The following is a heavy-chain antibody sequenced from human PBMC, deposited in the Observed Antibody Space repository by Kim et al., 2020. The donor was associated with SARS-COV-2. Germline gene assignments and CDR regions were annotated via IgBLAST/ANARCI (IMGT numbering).Heavy chain of an antibody. Sequence: SETLSLTCAVYGGSFSGYYWSWIRQPPGKGLEWIGEINHSGSTNYNPSLKSRVTISVDTSKNQFSLKLSSVTAADTAVYYCARVFVSSSTRPWYSSGMGRGFDYWGQGTLVTVSS. CDR1: GGSFSGYY. D-gene: IGHD6-19*01. J-gene: IGHJ4*02. CDR2: INHSGST. CDR3: ARVFVSSSTRPWYSSGMGRGFDY. V-gene: IGHV4-34*01.